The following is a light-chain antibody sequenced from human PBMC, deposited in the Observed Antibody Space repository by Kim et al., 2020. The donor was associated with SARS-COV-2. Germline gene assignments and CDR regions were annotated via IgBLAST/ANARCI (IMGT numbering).Light chain of an antibody. CDR1: SSNVGRQF. CDR2: NDN. J-gene: IGLJ3*02. V-gene: IGLV1-44*01. CDR3: ATWDVSLNGWV. Sequence: GQRVNISGSGSSSNVGRQFVNWYQTLPGTAPKVFIYNDNQRPSGVPDRFSGSRSGTSASLAISGLQSEDEADYYCATWDVSLNGWVFGGGTKLTVL.